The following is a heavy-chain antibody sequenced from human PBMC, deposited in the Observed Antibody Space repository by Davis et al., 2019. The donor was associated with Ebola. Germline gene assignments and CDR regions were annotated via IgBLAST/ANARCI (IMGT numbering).Heavy chain of an antibody. CDR2: ISGSGGST. Sequence: PGGSLRLFCAASGFTFSSYAMSWVRQAPGKGLEWVSAISGSGGSTYYADSVKGRFTISRDNSKNTLYLQMNSLRAEDTAVYYCAKGVGMATIPGFLDYWGQGTLVTVSS. CDR1: GFTFSSYA. D-gene: IGHD5-24*01. V-gene: IGHV3-23*01. J-gene: IGHJ4*02. CDR3: AKGVGMATIPGFLDY.